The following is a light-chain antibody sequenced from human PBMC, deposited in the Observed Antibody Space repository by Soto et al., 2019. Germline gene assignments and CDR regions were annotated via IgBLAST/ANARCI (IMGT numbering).Light chain of an antibody. CDR1: QSISAW. Sequence: DIQMTQSPSTLSASVGDRVTITCRASQSISAWLAWYQQKPGKAPKLLIYKGSSLESGVPSRFSGSGSGTEFTLTISSLQPDDFATYYCQQYNSDSRTFGQGTKVEIK. CDR2: KGS. V-gene: IGKV1-5*03. J-gene: IGKJ1*01. CDR3: QQYNSDSRT.